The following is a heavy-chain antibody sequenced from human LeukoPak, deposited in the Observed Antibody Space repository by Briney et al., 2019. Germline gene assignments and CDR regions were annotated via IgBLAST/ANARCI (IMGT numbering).Heavy chain of an antibody. CDR3: AKGQQLVLDWFDP. Sequence: GGSLRLSCAASGFTFDDYAMHWVRQAPGKGLEWVSLISWNGGSTYYADSVKGRFTISRDNSKNTLYLQMNSLRAEDTAVYYCAKGQQLVLDWFDPWGQGTLVTVSS. J-gene: IGHJ5*02. V-gene: IGHV3-43D*04. D-gene: IGHD6-13*01. CDR1: GFTFDDYA. CDR2: ISWNGGST.